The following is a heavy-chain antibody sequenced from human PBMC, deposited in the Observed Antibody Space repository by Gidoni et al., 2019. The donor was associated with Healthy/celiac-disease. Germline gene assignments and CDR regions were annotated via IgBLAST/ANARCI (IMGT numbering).Heavy chain of an antibody. CDR3: AREPNSGFYSY. J-gene: IGHJ4*02. D-gene: IGHD3-22*01. CDR2: ISSSSNYI. Sequence: LEWVSSISSSSNYIYYADSLKGRFTISRDNAKNSLYLQMNSLRGEDTAVYYCAREPNSGFYSYWGQGTLVTVSS. V-gene: IGHV3-21*01.